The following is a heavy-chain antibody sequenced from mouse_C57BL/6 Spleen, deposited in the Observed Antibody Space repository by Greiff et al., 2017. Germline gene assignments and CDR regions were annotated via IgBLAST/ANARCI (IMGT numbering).Heavy chain of an antibody. J-gene: IGHJ4*01. CDR2: IRNKANGYTT. Sequence: EVHLVESGGGLVQPGGSLSLSCAASGFTFTDYYMSWVRQPPGKALEWLGFIRNKANGYTTEYSASVKGRFTISRDNSQSILYLQMNALRAEDSATYYCARSIYYCGSFYAMDYWGPGTSVTVSS. D-gene: IGHD1-1*01. V-gene: IGHV7-3*01. CDR1: GFTFTDYY. CDR3: ARSIYYCGSFYAMDY.